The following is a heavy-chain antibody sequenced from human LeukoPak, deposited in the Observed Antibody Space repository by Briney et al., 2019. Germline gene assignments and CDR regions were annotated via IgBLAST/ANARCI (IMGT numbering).Heavy chain of an antibody. Sequence: PGGSLRLSCAASGFTFSDYYMSWIRQAPGKGLEWVSYISSSGSTIYYADSLKGRFTISRDNAKNSLYLQMNSLRAEDTAVYYCARALCKDGYNFNYWGEGTLVTVSS. CDR2: ISSSGSTI. V-gene: IGHV3-11*04. CDR1: GFTFSDYY. D-gene: IGHD5-24*01. CDR3: ARALCKDGYNFNY. J-gene: IGHJ4*02.